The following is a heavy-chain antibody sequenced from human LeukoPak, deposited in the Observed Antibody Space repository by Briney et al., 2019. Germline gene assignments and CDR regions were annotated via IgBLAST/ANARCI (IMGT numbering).Heavy chain of an antibody. D-gene: IGHD3-22*01. CDR1: GYTFTSYD. CDR3: ARGGLDSNDAFDI. J-gene: IGHJ3*02. V-gene: IGHV1-8*03. Sequence: ASVKVSCKASGYTFTSYDINWVRQAPGQGLEWMGWMNPNSGNTGYAQKFQGRVTITRNTSISTAYMELSRLRSEDTAVYYCARGGLDSNDAFDIWGQGTMVTVSS. CDR2: MNPNSGNT.